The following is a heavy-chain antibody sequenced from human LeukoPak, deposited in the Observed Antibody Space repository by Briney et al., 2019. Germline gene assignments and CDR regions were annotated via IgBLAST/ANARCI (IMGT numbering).Heavy chain of an antibody. CDR2: ISAYNGNI. D-gene: IGHD3/OR15-3a*01. V-gene: IGHV1-18*01. Sequence: PGASVTVSCKTSGYTFTDFGISWVRQAPGQGLEWMGWISAYNGNINYAQKFQGRVTMTTDTSTSTAYMELRSLRSDDTAVFYCVRDLGVDTSMIFFDYWGQGTLVTVSS. CDR3: VRDLGVDTSMIFFDY. J-gene: IGHJ4*02. CDR1: GYTFTDFG.